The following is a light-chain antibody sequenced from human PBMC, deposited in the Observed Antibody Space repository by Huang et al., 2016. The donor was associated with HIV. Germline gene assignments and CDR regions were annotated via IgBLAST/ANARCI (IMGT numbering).Light chain of an antibody. CDR2: GAS. J-gene: IGKJ4*01. Sequence: EIVMTPSPATLSVFPGERATLSCRASHIVNINLAWYQQKPGKAPRLRIYGASTRATGIPARFNGGGSGMEFTLTISNLQSEDFALYYCQQYDNWPLTFGGGTNVEIK. V-gene: IGKV3-15*01. CDR1: HIVNIN. CDR3: QQYDNWPLT.